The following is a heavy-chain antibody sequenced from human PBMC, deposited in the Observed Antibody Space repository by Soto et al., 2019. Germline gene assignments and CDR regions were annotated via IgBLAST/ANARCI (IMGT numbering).Heavy chain of an antibody. CDR2: ISSSGSTI. D-gene: IGHD1-26*01. Sequence: GGSLRLSCAASGFTFSSYEMNWVRQAPGKGLEWVSYISSSGSTIYYADSVKGRFTISRDNAKNSLYLQMNSLRAEDTAVYYCARDPSFIVGAIRNAFDIWGQGTMVTVSS. J-gene: IGHJ3*02. CDR3: ARDPSFIVGAIRNAFDI. CDR1: GFTFSSYE. V-gene: IGHV3-48*03.